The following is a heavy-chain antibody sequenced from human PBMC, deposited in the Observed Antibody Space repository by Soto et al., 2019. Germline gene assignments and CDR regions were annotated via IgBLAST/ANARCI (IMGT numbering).Heavy chain of an antibody. Sequence: EEQLVESGGALVQPGGSLRLSCATSGFPFSSYDMSWVRQAPGKGLEWISYISKNEIPIYYADSVKGRFTISRDNAKNSVYLEMNSLREEDTGVYYCARGFSYASLGYWGQGTLITVSS. J-gene: IGHJ4*02. D-gene: IGHD5-18*01. CDR1: GFPFSSYD. V-gene: IGHV3-48*02. CDR3: ARGFSYASLGY. CDR2: ISKNEIPI.